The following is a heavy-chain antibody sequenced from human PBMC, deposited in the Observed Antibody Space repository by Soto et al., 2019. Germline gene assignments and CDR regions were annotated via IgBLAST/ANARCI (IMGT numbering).Heavy chain of an antibody. J-gene: IGHJ4*02. D-gene: IGHD6-19*01. CDR2: INAGNGNT. CDR3: ASSPGIAVADY. V-gene: IGHV1-3*05. CDR1: GYTFTSYA. Sequence: QVKLVQSGAEEKKPGASVKVSCKASGYTFTSYAMHWVRQAPGQRLEWMGWINAGNGNTKYSQKFQGRVTITRETSAGTAYMELSSLRSEDTAVYYCASSPGIAVADYWCQGTLVTVSS.